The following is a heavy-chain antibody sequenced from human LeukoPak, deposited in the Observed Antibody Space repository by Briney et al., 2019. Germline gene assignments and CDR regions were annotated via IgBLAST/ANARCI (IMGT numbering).Heavy chain of an antibody. CDR1: GFTVSSNY. CDR3: ARAPFLEWLLFDY. D-gene: IGHD3-3*02. Sequence: PGGSLRLSCAASGFTVSSNYMSWVRQAPGKGLEWVSVIYSGGSTYYADSVKGRFTIFRDNSKNTLYLQMNSLRAEDTAVYYCARAPFLEWLLFDYWGQGTLVTVSS. V-gene: IGHV3-66*01. CDR2: IYSGGST. J-gene: IGHJ4*02.